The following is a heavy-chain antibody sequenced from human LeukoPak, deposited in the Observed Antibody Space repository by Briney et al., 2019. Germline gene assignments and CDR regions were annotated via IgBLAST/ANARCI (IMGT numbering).Heavy chain of an antibody. CDR1: GASISSRFW. D-gene: IGHD3-22*01. V-gene: IGHV4-4*02. CDR2: IHHIGYP. J-gene: IGHJ4*02. CDR3: ARLTYYYDSSGWKPTNFDY. Sequence: PSGTLSLTCAVSGASISSRFWWTWVRQPPGKGLEWVGQIHHIGYPKYNPSLRGRVAISVDNSKNHFSLELNFVTAADTAVYYCARLTYYYDSSGWKPTNFDYWGQGTLVTVSS.